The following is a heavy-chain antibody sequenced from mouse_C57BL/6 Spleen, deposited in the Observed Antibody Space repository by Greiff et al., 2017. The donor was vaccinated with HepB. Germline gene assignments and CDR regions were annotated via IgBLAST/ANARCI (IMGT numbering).Heavy chain of an antibody. CDR1: GFNIKDDY. CDR2: IDPENGDT. CDR3: TRITTVVATNAMDY. J-gene: IGHJ4*01. D-gene: IGHD1-1*01. V-gene: IGHV14-4*01. Sequence: VQLKESGAELVRPGASVKLSCTASGFNIKDDYMHWVKQRPEQGLEWIGWIDPENGDTEYASKFQGKATITADTSSNTAYLQLSSLTSEDTAVYYCTRITTVVATNAMDYWGQGTSVTVSS.